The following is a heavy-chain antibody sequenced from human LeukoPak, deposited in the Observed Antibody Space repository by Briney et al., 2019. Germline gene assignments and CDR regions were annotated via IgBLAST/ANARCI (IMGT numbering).Heavy chain of an antibody. CDR2: FDLEDGET. D-gene: IGHD1-26*01. CDR1: GYTLTELS. Sequence: GASVKVSCKVSGYTLTELSMHWVRQAPGKGLEWMGGFDLEDGETIYSQKLQGRVTMTEDTSTDTAYMAVSSLRSEATAVYYCATFVVGATIVDYWGQGTLVTVSS. J-gene: IGHJ4*02. CDR3: ATFVVGATIVDY. V-gene: IGHV1-24*01.